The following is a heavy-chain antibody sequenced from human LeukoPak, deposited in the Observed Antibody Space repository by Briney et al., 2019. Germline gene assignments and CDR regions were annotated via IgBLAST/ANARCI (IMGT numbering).Heavy chain of an antibody. CDR3: AKDFRYSSGLVPDAFDI. Sequence: GGSLRLSCAASGFTFSSYWMSWVRQAPGKGLEWVSYISSSGSTIYYADSVKGRFTISRDNAKNTLYLQMNSLRAEDTAVYYCAKDFRYSSGLVPDAFDIWGQGTMVTVSS. D-gene: IGHD6-19*01. CDR1: GFTFSSYW. V-gene: IGHV3-48*04. J-gene: IGHJ3*02. CDR2: ISSSGSTI.